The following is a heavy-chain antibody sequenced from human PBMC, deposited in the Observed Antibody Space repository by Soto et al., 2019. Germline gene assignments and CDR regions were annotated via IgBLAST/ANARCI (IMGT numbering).Heavy chain of an antibody. V-gene: IGHV3-23*05. Sequence: EVRLLESGGGSEQPGGSLRLSCAASGFNFRTNAMCWVRQAPGKGLEWVSAIDDGNSAYYADSVKGRFIISKDNSRNTVYFQLDGLRVANTAIYFCTNRPMCAGVCWYFDHWGQGILVTVAS. D-gene: IGHD1-20*01. CDR3: TNRPMCAGVCWYFDH. CDR1: GFNFRTNA. J-gene: IGHJ4*02. CDR2: IDDGNSA.